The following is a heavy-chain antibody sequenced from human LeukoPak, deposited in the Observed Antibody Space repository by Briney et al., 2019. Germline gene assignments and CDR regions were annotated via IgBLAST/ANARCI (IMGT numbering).Heavy chain of an antibody. V-gene: IGHV3-21*01. CDR2: ISSSSSYI. CDR1: GFTFSSYA. J-gene: IGHJ4*02. Sequence: GGSLRLSGAASGFTFSSYAMSWVRQAPGKRLEWVSSISSSSSYIYYADSVKGRFTISRDNAKNSLYLQMNSLRAEDTAVYYCATEFTPTSYWGQGTLVTVSS. D-gene: IGHD2-2*01. CDR3: ATEFTPTSY.